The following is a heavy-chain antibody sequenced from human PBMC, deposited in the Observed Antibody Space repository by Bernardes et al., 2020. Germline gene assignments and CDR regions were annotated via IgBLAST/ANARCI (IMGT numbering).Heavy chain of an antibody. CDR3: ARRRERYCSTSSCYGFDI. J-gene: IGHJ3*02. D-gene: IGHD2-2*01. Sequence: SEPLSLTCTVSGGYIGSSSYYWAWILQSPGKGLEWIGSMFYNGRTHYNPSLQSIITISGDTSKNMFTLKIASVTVADTAVYYCARRRERYCSTSSCYGFDIWGQGTLVTVSS. V-gene: IGHV4-39*01. CDR1: GGYIGSSSYY. CDR2: MFYNGRT.